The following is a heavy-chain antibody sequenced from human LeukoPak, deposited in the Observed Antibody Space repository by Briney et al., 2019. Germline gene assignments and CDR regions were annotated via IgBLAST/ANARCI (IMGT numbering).Heavy chain of an antibody. CDR1: GFTFSSHA. D-gene: IGHD1-26*01. J-gene: IGHJ4*02. V-gene: IGHV3-23*01. CDR2: ISTSGGST. CDR3: AKEPYSGSQLLDY. Sequence: GGSLRLSCAASGFTFSSHAMSWVRQAPGKGLEWVSAISTSGGSTYYADSVKGRFTISRDNSKNTLYLQMNSLRAEDTAVYYYAKEPYSGSQLLDYWGQGTLVTVSS.